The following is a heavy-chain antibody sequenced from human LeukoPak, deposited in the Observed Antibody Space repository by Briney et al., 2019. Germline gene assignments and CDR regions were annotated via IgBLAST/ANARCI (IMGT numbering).Heavy chain of an antibody. CDR3: ASLPLFGVVSHYYYYMDV. J-gene: IGHJ6*03. CDR2: IYYSGST. Sequence: SETLSLTCTVSGGSISSCSYYWGWIRQPPGKGLEWIGSIYYSGSTYYNPSLKSRVTISVDTSKNQFSLKLSSVTAADTAVYYCASLPLFGVVSHYYYYMDVWGKGTTVTVSS. CDR1: GGSISSCSYY. D-gene: IGHD3-3*01. V-gene: IGHV4-39*01.